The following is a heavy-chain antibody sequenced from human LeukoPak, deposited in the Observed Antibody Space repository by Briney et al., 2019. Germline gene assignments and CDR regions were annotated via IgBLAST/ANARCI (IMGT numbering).Heavy chain of an antibody. CDR2: ISYDGSNK. V-gene: IGHV3-30-3*01. Sequence: GGSLRLSCAASGFTFSGYPIHWVRQAPGKGLEWVAVISYDGSNKYYADSVKGRFTISRDNSKNTLYLQMNSLRAEDTAVYYCARRPPIVGARGAQYYFDYWGQGTLVTVSS. D-gene: IGHD1-26*01. CDR3: ARRPPIVGARGAQYYFDY. J-gene: IGHJ4*02. CDR1: GFTFSGYP.